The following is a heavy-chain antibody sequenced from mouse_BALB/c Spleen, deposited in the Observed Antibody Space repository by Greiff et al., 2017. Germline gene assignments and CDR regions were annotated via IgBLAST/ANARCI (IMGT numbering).Heavy chain of an antibody. CDR3: ARWGDYGSSSPYWYFDV. V-gene: IGHV14-3*02. Sequence: EVQLQQSGAELVKPGASVKLSCTASGFNIKDTYMHWVKQRPEQGLEWIGRIDPANGNTKYDPKFQGKATITADTSSNTAYLQLSSLTSEDTAVYYCARWGDYGSSSPYWYFDVWGAGTTVTVSS. CDR1: GFNIKDTY. CDR2: IDPANGNT. D-gene: IGHD1-1*01. J-gene: IGHJ1*01.